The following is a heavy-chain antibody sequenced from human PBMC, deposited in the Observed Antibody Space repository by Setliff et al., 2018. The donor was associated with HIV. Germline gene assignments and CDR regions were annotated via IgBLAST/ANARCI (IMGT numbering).Heavy chain of an antibody. Sequence: SETLSLTCTVSGGSISSHYWSWIRQPPGKGLEWIGYMFYNGRSNYNPSLKSRATISVDASKNRFSLTLRSVTAADTAVYYCPRGNPLRWNAFAFDIWGQGTLVTVSS. D-gene: IGHD3-16*01. CDR1: GGSISSHY. V-gene: IGHV4-59*11. J-gene: IGHJ3*02. CDR3: PRGNPLRWNAFAFDI. CDR2: MFYNGRS.